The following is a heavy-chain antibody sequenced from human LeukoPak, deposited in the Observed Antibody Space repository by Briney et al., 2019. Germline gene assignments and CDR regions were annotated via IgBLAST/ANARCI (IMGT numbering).Heavy chain of an antibody. Sequence: PSETLSLTCAVYAGSFSAYYWSWIRQPPGKGLGWIGEINHSGSTNYNPSLKSRATISVDTSKNQFSLKLSSVSATDTAVYYCASLTTVTQGYFDSWGQGTLVTVSS. D-gene: IGHD4-17*01. CDR1: AGSFSAYY. CDR3: ASLTTVTQGYFDS. J-gene: IGHJ4*02. CDR2: INHSGST. V-gene: IGHV4-34*01.